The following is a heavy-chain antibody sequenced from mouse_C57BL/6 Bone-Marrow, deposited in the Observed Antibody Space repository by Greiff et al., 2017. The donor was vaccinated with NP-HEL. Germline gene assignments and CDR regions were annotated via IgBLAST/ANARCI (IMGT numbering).Heavy chain of an antibody. V-gene: IGHV3-6*01. CDR2: ISYDGSN. D-gene: IGHD2-4*01. CDR1: GYSITSGYY. CDR3: ARKGYYDYDVGFAY. J-gene: IGHJ3*01. Sequence: EVHLVESGPGLVKPSQSLSLTCSVTGYSITSGYYWNWIRQFPGNKLEWMGYISYDGSNNYNPSLKNRFPITRDTSKNQFFLKLNSVTTEDTAKYYGARKGYYDYDVGFAYWGQGTLVTVSA.